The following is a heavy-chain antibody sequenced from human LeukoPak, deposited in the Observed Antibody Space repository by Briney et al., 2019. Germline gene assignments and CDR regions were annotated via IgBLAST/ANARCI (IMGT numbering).Heavy chain of an antibody. CDR3: ARDHYYDSSGYYPLDY. V-gene: IGHV3-33*08. D-gene: IGHD3-22*01. J-gene: IGHJ4*02. Sequence: PGGSLRLSCAASGFTFSSYAMSWVRQAPGKGLEWVAVIWYDGSNKYYADSVKGRFTISRDNSKNTLYLQMNSLRAEDTAVYYCARDHYYDSSGYYPLDYWGQGTLVTVSS. CDR1: GFTFSSYA. CDR2: IWYDGSNK.